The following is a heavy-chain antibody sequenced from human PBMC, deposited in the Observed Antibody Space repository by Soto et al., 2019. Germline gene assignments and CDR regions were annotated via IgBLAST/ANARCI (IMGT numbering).Heavy chain of an antibody. J-gene: IGHJ4*02. CDR3: AGGTGWIFDY. Sequence: GGSLRLSCSASGFTFSSYWVTWVRQAPGKGLEWVANIKQDGSEKYYVDSVKGRFTISRDNAKNSLYLQMDSLRAEDTAVYYCAGGTGWIFDYWGQGTLVTVSS. CDR1: GFTFSSYW. CDR2: IKQDGSEK. V-gene: IGHV3-7*01. D-gene: IGHD2-15*01.